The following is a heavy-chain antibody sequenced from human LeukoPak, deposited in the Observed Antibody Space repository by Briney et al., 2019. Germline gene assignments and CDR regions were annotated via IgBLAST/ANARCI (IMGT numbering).Heavy chain of an antibody. J-gene: IGHJ4*02. CDR1: GYTFTGYY. CDR2: INPNNGGT. D-gene: IGHD3-10*01. Sequence: ASVKVSCQASGYTFTGYYMHWVRQAPGQGLEWMGWINPNNGGTNYAQKLQGRVTITADKSTSTAYMELSSLRSEDTAVYYCARVSGSGSYYPYWGQGTLVTVSS. CDR3: ARVSGSGSYYPY. V-gene: IGHV1-2*02.